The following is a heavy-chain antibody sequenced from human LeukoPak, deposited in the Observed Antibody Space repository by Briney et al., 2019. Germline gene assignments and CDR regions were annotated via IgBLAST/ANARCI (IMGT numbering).Heavy chain of an antibody. Sequence: GGSLRLSCAASGFTFSSYDMHWVRQAPGKGLKWVAFIRYDGSNKYYADSVKGRFTISRDNSKNTLYLQMNSLRAEDTAVYNCAKDSSGYYYDDYYFDYWGQGTLVTVSS. J-gene: IGHJ4*02. CDR1: GFTFSSYD. V-gene: IGHV3-30*02. CDR2: IRYDGSNK. D-gene: IGHD3-22*01. CDR3: AKDSSGYYYDDYYFDY.